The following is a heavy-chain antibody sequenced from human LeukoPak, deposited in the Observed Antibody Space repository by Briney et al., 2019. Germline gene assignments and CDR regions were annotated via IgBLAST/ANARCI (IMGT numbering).Heavy chain of an antibody. J-gene: IGHJ4*02. CDR3: TTDGVGVEGATYDN. CDR2: IKAKAHGGSI. D-gene: IGHD1-26*01. CDR1: GFTFINAW. Sequence: GGSLRLSCAASGFTFINAWMAWVRQAPGKGLEWVGRIKAKAHGGSIEYAAPVKGRFTISRDDSKNTLYLQMNSLKTEDTAVYYCTTDGVGVEGATYDNWGQGTLVSVSS. V-gene: IGHV3-15*01.